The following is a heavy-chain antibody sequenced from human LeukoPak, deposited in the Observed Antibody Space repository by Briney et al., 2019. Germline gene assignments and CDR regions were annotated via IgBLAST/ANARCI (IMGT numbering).Heavy chain of an antibody. J-gene: IGHJ4*02. CDR3: AKDLPLNDFWSGYAELFDY. CDR1: GFTFSSYA. Sequence: GGSLRLSCAASGFTFSSYAMSWVRQAPGKGLEWVSAISGSGGSTYYADSVKGRFTISRDNSKNTLYLQMNSLRAEDTAVYYCAKDLPLNDFWSGYAELFDYWGQGTLVTVSS. CDR2: ISGSGGST. D-gene: IGHD3-3*01. V-gene: IGHV3-23*01.